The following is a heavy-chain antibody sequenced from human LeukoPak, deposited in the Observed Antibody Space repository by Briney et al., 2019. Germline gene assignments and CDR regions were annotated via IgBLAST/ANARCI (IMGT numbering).Heavy chain of an antibody. V-gene: IGHV3-53*01. D-gene: IGHD2-21*02. CDR3: ARYKTAGDYFDY. CDR1: GFTVSSNY. CDR2: IYSGGSR. Sequence: GGSLRLSCAASGFTVSSNYMSWVRQAPGKGLEWVSIIYSGGSRYYADSVKGRFTISRDNSKNTLCLQMNTLRAEDTAVYYCARYKTAGDYFDYWGQGTLVTVSS. J-gene: IGHJ4*02.